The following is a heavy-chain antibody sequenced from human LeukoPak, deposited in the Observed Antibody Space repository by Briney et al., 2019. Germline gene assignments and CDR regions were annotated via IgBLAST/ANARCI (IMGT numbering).Heavy chain of an antibody. D-gene: IGHD4-23*01. V-gene: IGHV1-2*02. CDR1: GYTFTGYY. J-gene: IGHJ1*01. CDR3: ARDGTTVVNPAAEYFQH. CDR2: INPNSGGT. Sequence: ASVKVSCKASGYTFTGYYMHWVRQAPGQGLEWMGWINPNSGGTNYAQKFQGRVTMTRDTSISAAYMELSRLRSDDTAVYYCARDGTTVVNPAAEYFQHWGQGTLVTVSS.